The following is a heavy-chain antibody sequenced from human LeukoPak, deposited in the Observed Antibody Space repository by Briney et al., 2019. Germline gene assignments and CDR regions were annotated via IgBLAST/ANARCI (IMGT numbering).Heavy chain of an antibody. CDR3: ARVSSEQWLTADI. CDR2: IYYSGST. CDR1: GGSISSYY. Sequence: PSETLSLTCTVSGGSISSYYWSWIRQPPGKGLEWIGYIYYSGSTNYNPSLESRVTISVDTSKNQFSLKLSSVTAADTAVYYCARVSSEQWLTADIWGQGTMVTVSS. D-gene: IGHD6-19*01. J-gene: IGHJ3*02. V-gene: IGHV4-59*01.